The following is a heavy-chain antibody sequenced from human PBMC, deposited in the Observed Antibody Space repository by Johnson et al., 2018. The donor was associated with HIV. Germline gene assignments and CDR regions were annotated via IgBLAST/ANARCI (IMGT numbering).Heavy chain of an antibody. D-gene: IGHD4-23*01. V-gene: IGHV3-43*01. CDR2: ISWDGGST. J-gene: IGHJ3*02. CDR1: GFTFDDYT. CDR3: ARAKSTVVLHDAFDI. Sequence: VQLVESGGGLVQPGGSLRLSCAASGFTFDDYTMHWVRQAPGKGLEWVSLISWDGGSTYYADSVKGRFTISRDNAKNTLYLQMNSLRAEDTAVYYCARAKSTVVLHDAFDIWGQGTMVTVSS.